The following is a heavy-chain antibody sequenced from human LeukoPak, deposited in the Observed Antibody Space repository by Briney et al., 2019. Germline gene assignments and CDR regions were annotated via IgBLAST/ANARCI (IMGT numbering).Heavy chain of an antibody. CDR3: SEGLDY. CDR1: GFTFSYVW. J-gene: IGHJ4*02. CDR2: IASTADGGTT. V-gene: IGHV3-15*04. Sequence: GGSLRLSCAASGFTFSYVWMSWVRQAPVKGLEWVARIASTADGGTTEYAASVKGRFTISRDDSKSILYLQMNSLKTEDTALYFCSEGLDYWGQGTLVTVS.